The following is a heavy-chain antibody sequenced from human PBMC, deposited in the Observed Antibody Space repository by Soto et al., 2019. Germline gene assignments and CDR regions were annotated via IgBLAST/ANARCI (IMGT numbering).Heavy chain of an antibody. D-gene: IGHD3-10*01. CDR3: ARGYGRNLDL. Sequence: SETLSLTCAVYGGSFSGYYWNWIRQPPGKGLEWIGEINHSGSTNYNPSLKSRVTISVDTSKNQFSLKLSSVTAADTAVYYRARGYGRNLDLWAKGTLVTVS. CDR1: GGSFSGYY. V-gene: IGHV4-34*01. CDR2: INHSGST. J-gene: IGHJ4*02.